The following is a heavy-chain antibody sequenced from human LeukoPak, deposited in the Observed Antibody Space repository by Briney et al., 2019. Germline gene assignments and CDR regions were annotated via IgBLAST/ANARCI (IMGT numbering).Heavy chain of an antibody. CDR3: ARQIAAAYWFDP. J-gene: IGHJ5*02. Sequence: SETLSLTCTVSGGSISSSSYYWGWIRQPPGKGLEWIGSIYYSGSTYYNPSLKSRVTISVDTSKNQFSLKLSSVTAADTAVYYCARQIAAAYWFDPWGQGTLVTVSS. D-gene: IGHD6-13*01. V-gene: IGHV4-39*01. CDR2: IYYSGST. CDR1: GGSISSSSYY.